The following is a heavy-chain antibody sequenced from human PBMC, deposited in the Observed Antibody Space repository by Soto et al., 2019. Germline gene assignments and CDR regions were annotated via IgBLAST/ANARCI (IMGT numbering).Heavy chain of an antibody. D-gene: IGHD3-22*01. CDR2: IYSGGST. J-gene: IGHJ1*01. V-gene: IGHV3-53*01. CDR3: ARDRVESGYPEYFQH. CDR1: GFTVSSNY. Sequence: EVQLVESGGGLIQPGGSLRLSCAASGFTVSSNYMSWVRQAPGKGLEWVAVIYSGGSTYYADPVKGRFTISRDNSKNTLYLKMNSLRAEETAVYYCARDRVESGYPEYFQHWGQGTLVTVSS.